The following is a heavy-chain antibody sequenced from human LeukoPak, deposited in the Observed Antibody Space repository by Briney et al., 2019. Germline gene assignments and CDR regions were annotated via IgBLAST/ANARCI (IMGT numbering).Heavy chain of an antibody. D-gene: IGHD2-21*02. V-gene: IGHV4-34*01. Sequence: SETLSLTCAVYGGSFRGYYWSWIRQPPGKGLEWIGEINHSGSTNYNPSLKSRVTISVDTSKNQFSLKLSSVTAADTAVYYCARGRPGEQHIVVVTAIQYNWFDPWGQGTLVTVSS. CDR2: INHSGST. CDR3: ARGRPGEQHIVVVTAIQYNWFDP. CDR1: GGSFRGYY. J-gene: IGHJ5*02.